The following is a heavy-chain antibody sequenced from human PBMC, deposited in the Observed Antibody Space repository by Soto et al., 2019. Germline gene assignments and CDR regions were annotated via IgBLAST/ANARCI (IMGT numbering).Heavy chain of an antibody. J-gene: IGHJ6*02. CDR3: ARVHLVAGSAFYCAMDD. Sequence: VGSLRLSCVASGFDLTSSRMNWVRQAPGKGLEWVASISGSGKHTFYRHSVKGRFAISRDSAGTSLFLRMDSVKVEDTAVYHCARVHLVAGSAFYCAMDDWGPGTAVTVSS. V-gene: IGHV3-21*01. D-gene: IGHD6-6*01. CDR2: ISGSGKHT. CDR1: GFDLTSSR.